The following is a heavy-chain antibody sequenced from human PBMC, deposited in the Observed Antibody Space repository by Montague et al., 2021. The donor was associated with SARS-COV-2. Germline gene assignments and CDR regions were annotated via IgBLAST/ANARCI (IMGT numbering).Heavy chain of an antibody. J-gene: IGHJ4*02. Sequence: TLSLTCTVSGGSISSGGYYWSWIRQHPGKGLEWIGYIYYSGSTYYNPSLKSRVTISVDTSKNQFSLKLSSVTAADTAVYYCARVQRITIFGVVTYFDCWGQGTLVTVSS. CDR1: GGSISSGGYY. CDR2: IYYSGST. D-gene: IGHD3-3*01. V-gene: IGHV4-31*03. CDR3: ARVQRITIFGVVTYFDC.